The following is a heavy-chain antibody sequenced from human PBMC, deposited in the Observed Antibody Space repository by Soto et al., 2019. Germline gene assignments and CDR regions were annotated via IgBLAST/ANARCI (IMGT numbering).Heavy chain of an antibody. J-gene: IGHJ4*02. Sequence: QVTLKESGPALVKPTETLTLTCTVSGLSLSNPMVGVSWIRQPPGKALEWLAHIFSNGEKSYSTSLKTRLTISMDTSKSQVVLTMTNMDPVDTATYYCARISRYNFDNDYWGQGTLVTVSS. CDR2: IFSNGEK. V-gene: IGHV2-26*01. CDR1: GLSLSNPMVG. D-gene: IGHD1-1*01. CDR3: ARISRYNFDNDY.